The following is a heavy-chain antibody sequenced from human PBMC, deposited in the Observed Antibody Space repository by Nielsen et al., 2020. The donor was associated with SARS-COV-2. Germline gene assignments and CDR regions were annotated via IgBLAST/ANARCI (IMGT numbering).Heavy chain of an antibody. CDR2: ISWNSSSI. Sequence: SLKISCAASGFTFDDYAMHWVRQAPGKGLEWVSGISWNSSSIGYVDSVKGRFTISRDNAKNSLYLQMNSLRAEDTALYYCAKDITPSYWYFDLWGRGTLVTVSS. CDR3: AKDITPSYWYFDL. V-gene: IGHV3-9*01. J-gene: IGHJ2*01. CDR1: GFTFDDYA.